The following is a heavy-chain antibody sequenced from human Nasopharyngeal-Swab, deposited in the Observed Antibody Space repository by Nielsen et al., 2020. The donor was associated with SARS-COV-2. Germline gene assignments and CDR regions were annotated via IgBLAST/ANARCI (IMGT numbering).Heavy chain of an antibody. CDR1: GYTFTAYY. CDR3: ANLYPNYFDY. D-gene: IGHD2-2*01. CDR2: INPNGGAT. J-gene: IGHJ4*02. V-gene: IGHV1-2*06. Sequence: ASVKVSCKASGYTFTAYYMHWVRQAPGQGLEWMGRINPNGGATNYAQKFQGRVTMTRDTSISTAYMELNRLTYDDTAVYYCANLYPNYFDYWGQGTLVTVSS.